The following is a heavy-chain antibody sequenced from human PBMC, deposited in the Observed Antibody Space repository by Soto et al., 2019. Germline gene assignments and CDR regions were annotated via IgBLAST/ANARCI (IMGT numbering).Heavy chain of an antibody. CDR2: TYYRSRWYS. V-gene: IGHV6-1*01. CDR3: ARSEEDSDYYYYGLDV. CDR1: GDSVSSSSVA. D-gene: IGHD2-15*01. J-gene: IGHJ6*02. Sequence: SQTLSLTCVISGDSVSSSSVAWNWVRQSPSRGLEWLGRTYYRSRWYSDFAVSVRGRIVINADPSKNQFSLQLNSVTPEDTAVYFCARSEEDSDYYYYGLDVWGQGTTVTVSS.